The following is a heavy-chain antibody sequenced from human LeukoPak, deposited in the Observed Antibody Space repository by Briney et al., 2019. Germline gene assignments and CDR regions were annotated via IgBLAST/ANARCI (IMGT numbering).Heavy chain of an antibody. Sequence: GGSLRLSCAASGFTFSSYGMHWVRQAPGKGLEWVAVIWYDGSNKYYADSVKGRFTISRDNSKNTLYPQMNSLRAEDTAVYYCAKDSSGYSYYFDYWGQGTLVTVSS. D-gene: IGHD3-22*01. CDR2: IWYDGSNK. CDR1: GFTFSSYG. J-gene: IGHJ4*02. CDR3: AKDSSGYSYYFDY. V-gene: IGHV3-33*06.